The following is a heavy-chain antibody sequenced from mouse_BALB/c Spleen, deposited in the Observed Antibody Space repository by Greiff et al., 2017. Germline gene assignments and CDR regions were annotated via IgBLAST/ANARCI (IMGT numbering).Heavy chain of an antibody. Sequence: EVKLVESGAELVRSGASVKLSCTASGFTIKDYYMHWVKQRPEQGLEWIGWIDPENGDTEYAPKFQGKATMTADTSSNTAYLQLSSLTSEDTAVDYCNRGSSGYVPFAYWGQGTLVTVSA. CDR3: NRGSSGYVPFAY. J-gene: IGHJ3*01. V-gene: IGHV14-4*02. CDR1: GFTIKDYY. D-gene: IGHD3-1*01. CDR2: IDPENGDT.